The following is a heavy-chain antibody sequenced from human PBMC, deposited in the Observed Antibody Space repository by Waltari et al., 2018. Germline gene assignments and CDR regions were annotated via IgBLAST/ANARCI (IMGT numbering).Heavy chain of an antibody. J-gene: IGHJ4*02. V-gene: IGHV3-66*02. D-gene: IGHD3-22*01. CDR1: GFTVSNNY. Sequence: EVQLAESGGGLVQPGGSLRISCAASGFTVSNNYMSWVRQAPGKGLEWVSLSDSGGYTQYADSVKGRFTISRDNSKNTLYRQMNSLRVEDTAVYYCARNPRYDSPDWGQGTLVTVSS. CDR2: SDSGGYT. CDR3: ARNPRYDSPD.